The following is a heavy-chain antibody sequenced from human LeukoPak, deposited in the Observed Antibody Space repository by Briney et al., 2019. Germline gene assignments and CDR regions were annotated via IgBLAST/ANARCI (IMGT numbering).Heavy chain of an antibody. CDR3: AKGPVSGSRSPLYY. V-gene: IGHV3-30*18. CDR2: FSYDGSDK. J-gene: IGHJ4*02. Sequence: SGGPLTLSCTASVFIYNSCGMHWLRQAPGKALEGVTVFSYDGSDKYYADSVKGRFSISRDSSKKTLHLEMIALRADDTAIYYCAKGPVSGSRSPLYYWGQGDLVTVSS. CDR1: VFIYNSCG. D-gene: IGHD1-26*01.